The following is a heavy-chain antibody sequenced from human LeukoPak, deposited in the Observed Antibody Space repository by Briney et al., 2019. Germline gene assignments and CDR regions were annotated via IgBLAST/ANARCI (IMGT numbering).Heavy chain of an antibody. V-gene: IGHV1-46*01. CDR1: GYTFTSYY. J-gene: IGHJ4*02. CDR2: INPSGGST. D-gene: IGHD3-9*01. Sequence: ASVKVSCKASGYTFTSYYMHWVRQAPGQGLEWMGIINPSGGSTSYAQKFQGRVTITRDTSASTAYMELSSLRSEDTAVYYCARDSVPLTGPPSYYFDYWGQGTLVTVSS. CDR3: ARDSVPLTGPPSYYFDY.